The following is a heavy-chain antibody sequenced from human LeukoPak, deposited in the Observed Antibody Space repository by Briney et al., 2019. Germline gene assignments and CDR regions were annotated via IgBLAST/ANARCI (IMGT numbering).Heavy chain of an antibody. CDR2: INHSGST. Sequence: SETLSLTCAVYGGSFSGYYWSWIRQPPGKGLEWIGEINHSGSTNYNPSLKSRVTISVDTSKNQFSLKLSSVTAADTAMYYCARGVAATGSTWFDPWGQGTLVTVSS. V-gene: IGHV4-34*01. CDR3: ARGVAATGSTWFDP. D-gene: IGHD2-15*01. CDR1: GGSFSGYY. J-gene: IGHJ5*02.